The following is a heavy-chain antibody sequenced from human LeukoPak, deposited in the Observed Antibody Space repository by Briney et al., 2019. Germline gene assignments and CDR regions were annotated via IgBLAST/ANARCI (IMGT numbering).Heavy chain of an antibody. V-gene: IGHV3-30-3*01. Sequence: PGGSLRLSCAASGFTFSSYAMHWVRQAPGKGLEWVAVISYDGSNKYYADSVKGRFTISRDNSKNTLYLQVNSLRAEDTAVYYCAREDCSGGSCYVYYYYYGMDVWGQGTTVTVSS. CDR1: GFTFSSYA. J-gene: IGHJ6*02. CDR2: ISYDGSNK. D-gene: IGHD2-15*01. CDR3: AREDCSGGSCYVYYYYYGMDV.